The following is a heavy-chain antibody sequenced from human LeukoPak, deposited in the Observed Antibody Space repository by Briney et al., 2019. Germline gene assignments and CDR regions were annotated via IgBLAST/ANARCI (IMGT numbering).Heavy chain of an antibody. V-gene: IGHV3-48*01. CDR1: GFTFSTYN. D-gene: IGHD3-3*01. Sequence: GGSLRLSCAASGFTFSTYNMNWVRQAPGKGLEWVSYISLSSTSIYYADSVKGRFTISRDNAKKSLYLQMNSLKAEDTAVYYCARVRDFWSGNSNSYYYMDVWGKGATVTVSS. J-gene: IGHJ6*03. CDR2: ISLSSTSI. CDR3: ARVRDFWSGNSNSYYYMDV.